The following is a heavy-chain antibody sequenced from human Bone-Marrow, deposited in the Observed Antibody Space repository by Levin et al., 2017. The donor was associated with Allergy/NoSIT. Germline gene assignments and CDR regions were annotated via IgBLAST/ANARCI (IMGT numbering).Heavy chain of an antibody. CDR2: ISSSDGRT. CDR3: AKDRIGTVPDAFDI. V-gene: IGHV3-23*01. J-gene: IGHJ3*02. Sequence: PGESLKISCAASGFTFNNYAMTWVRQAPGKGLEWVSAISSSDGRTYYADSVKGRFTISRDNSKTTLSLQMSSLRAEDTAVYYCAKDRIGTVPDAFDIWGQGTRVTVSS. D-gene: IGHD2-2*01. CDR1: GFTFNNYA.